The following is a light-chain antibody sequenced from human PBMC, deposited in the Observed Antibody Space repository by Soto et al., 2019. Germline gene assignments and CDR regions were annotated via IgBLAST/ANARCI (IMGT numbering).Light chain of an antibody. CDR3: QQYVSSGT. J-gene: IGKJ1*01. CDR1: QSVSNNY. CDR2: GAS. Sequence: EIVLTQSPGTLSLSPGERATLSCRASQSVSNNYLAWYQQKPGQAPRLLIYGASNRATGIPDRFSGSGSGTDFTLTISRLEPEDFAVYYCQQYVSSGTFGQGTNVDI. V-gene: IGKV3-20*01.